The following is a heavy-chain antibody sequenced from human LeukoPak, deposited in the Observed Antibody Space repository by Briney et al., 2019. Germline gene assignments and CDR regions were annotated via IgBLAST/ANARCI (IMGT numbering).Heavy chain of an antibody. CDR2: TYYTGST. CDR1: GGSISRFY. V-gene: IGHV4-59*08. CDR3: ARGGIAAWGWFDP. D-gene: IGHD6-13*01. Sequence: PSETLSLTCTVSGGSISRFYWSWIRQPPGKGLEWIGYTYYTGSTNYNPSLKSRVTISIDTSKNQFSLKLSSVTAADTAVYYCARGGIAAWGWFDPWGQGTLVAVSS. J-gene: IGHJ5*02.